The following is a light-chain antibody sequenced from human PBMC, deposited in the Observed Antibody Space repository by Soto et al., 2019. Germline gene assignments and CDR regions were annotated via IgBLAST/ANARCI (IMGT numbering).Light chain of an antibody. CDR1: SSNIGSNT. J-gene: IGLJ1*01. V-gene: IGLV1-44*01. Sequence: QLVLTQPPSTSGTPGQRVTISCSGGSSNIGSNTVNWFQQLPGTAPKLLIYSDSQRPSGVPDRFSGSKSGTSASLAISGLQSEDEADYYCAAWDDSLNAYVFGTGTKLTVL. CDR3: AAWDDSLNAYV. CDR2: SDS.